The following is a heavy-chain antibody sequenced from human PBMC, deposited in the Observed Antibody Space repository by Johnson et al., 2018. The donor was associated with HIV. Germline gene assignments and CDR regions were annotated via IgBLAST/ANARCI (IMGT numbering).Heavy chain of an antibody. D-gene: IGHD3-16*01. CDR3: ASLGLDLLVKAPLSVVFDAFDI. J-gene: IGHJ3*02. V-gene: IGHV3-30-3*01. Sequence: VQLVESGGGVVQPGRSLRLSCAASGFTFSSNPMHWVRQAPGKGLEWVAVMSYDGINKYYADSVKGRFTISRDNSKNTLYLQMNSLRPEDTAVYYCASLGLDLLVKAPLSVVFDAFDIWGQGTMVTVSS. CDR2: MSYDGINK. CDR1: GFTFSSNP.